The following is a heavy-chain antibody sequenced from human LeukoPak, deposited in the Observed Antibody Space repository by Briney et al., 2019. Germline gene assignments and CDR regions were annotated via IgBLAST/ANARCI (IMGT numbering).Heavy chain of an antibody. D-gene: IGHD6-19*01. CDR1: GYTFTSYG. J-gene: IGHJ5*02. Sequence: ASVKVSCKASGYTFTSYGISWVRQAPGQGLEWMEWISAYNGNTNYAQKLQGRVTMTTDTSTSTAYMELRSLRSDDTAVYYCARVPPPAEQWLPFDPWGQGTLVTVSS. CDR2: ISAYNGNT. CDR3: ARVPPPAEQWLPFDP. V-gene: IGHV1-18*01.